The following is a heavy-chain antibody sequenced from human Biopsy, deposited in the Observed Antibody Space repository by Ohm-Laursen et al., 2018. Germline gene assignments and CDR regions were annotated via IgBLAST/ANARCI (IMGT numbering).Heavy chain of an antibody. D-gene: IGHD5-12*01. CDR1: GVSINGGRYH. CDR3: ARLGSGDYFPTFFDF. CDR2: IFYSANT. V-gene: IGHV4-31*03. Sequence: TLSLTCTVSGVSINGGRYHWNWIRHRPGKGLKWIGNIFYSANTYYNPSLKSRVTISVDTSKNQFSLKLSSVTAADTAVYYCARLGSGDYFPTFFDFWGHGAMVTVSS. J-gene: IGHJ4*01.